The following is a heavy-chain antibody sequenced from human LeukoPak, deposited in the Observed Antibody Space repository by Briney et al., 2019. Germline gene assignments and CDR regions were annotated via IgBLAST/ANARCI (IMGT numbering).Heavy chain of an antibody. CDR3: ARAYVDTAMNWKPTSERGEDYFDY. CDR2: IYYSGST. Sequence: SETLSLTCTVSGGSISSYYWSWIRQPPGKGLEWIGYIYYSGSTNYNPSLKSRVTISVDTSKNQFSLKLSSVTAADTAVYYCARAYVDTAMNWKPTSERGEDYFDYWGQGTLVTVSS. J-gene: IGHJ4*02. D-gene: IGHD5-18*01. CDR1: GGSISSYY. V-gene: IGHV4-59*01.